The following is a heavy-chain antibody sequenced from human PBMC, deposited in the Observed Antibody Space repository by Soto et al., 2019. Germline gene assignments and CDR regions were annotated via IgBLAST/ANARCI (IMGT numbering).Heavy chain of an antibody. CDR1: GFTFSNAW. CDR2: ISGSGGST. V-gene: IGHV3-23*01. Sequence: SLRLSCAASGFTFSNAWMSWVRQAPGKGLEWVSAISGSGGSTYYADSVKGRFTISRDNSKNTLYLQMNSLRAEDTAVYYCAKDGRIGYCSSTSCYRPYYYYGMDVWGQGTTVTVSS. D-gene: IGHD2-2*03. CDR3: AKDGRIGYCSSTSCYRPYYYYGMDV. J-gene: IGHJ6*02.